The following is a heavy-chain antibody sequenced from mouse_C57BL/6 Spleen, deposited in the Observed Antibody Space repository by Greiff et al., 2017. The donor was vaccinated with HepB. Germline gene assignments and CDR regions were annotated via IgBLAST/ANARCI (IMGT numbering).Heavy chain of an antibody. D-gene: IGHD2-4*01. Sequence: QVQLQQSGAELARPGASVKLSCKASGYTFTSYGISWVKQRTGQGLEWIGEIYPRSGNTYYNEKFKGKATLTADKSSSTAYMELRSLTSEDSAVYFCAVYYDYDGLAWFAYWGQGTLVTVSA. CDR1: GYTFTSYG. CDR2: IYPRSGNT. CDR3: AVYYDYDGLAWFAY. V-gene: IGHV1-81*01. J-gene: IGHJ3*01.